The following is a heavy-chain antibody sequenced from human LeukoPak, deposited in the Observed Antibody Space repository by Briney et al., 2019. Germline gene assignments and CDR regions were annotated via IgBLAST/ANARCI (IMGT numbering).Heavy chain of an antibody. CDR2: IIPIFGTA. J-gene: IGHJ6*03. V-gene: IGHV1-69*05. D-gene: IGHD2-2*02. CDR3: ARVVPAAIPILSYYYYYMDV. CDR1: GGTFSSYA. Sequence: GASVKVSCKASGGTFSSYAISWVRQAPGQGLEWMGGIIPIFGTANYAQKFQGRVTITTDESTSTAYMELSSLRSEDTAVYYCARVVPAAIPILSYYYYYMDVWGKGTTVTVSS.